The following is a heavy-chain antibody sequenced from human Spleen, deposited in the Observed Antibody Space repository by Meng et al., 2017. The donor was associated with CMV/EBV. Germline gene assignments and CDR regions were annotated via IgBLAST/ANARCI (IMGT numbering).Heavy chain of an antibody. Sequence: CTASGSTFTGYSMHWVRQAPGQGLEWMGWIKPNSGGTNYAQKFQGRVTMTRDTSISTAYMDLSRLRSEDTAVYFCARDLRDPDNWFDPWGQGTLVTVSS. CDR1: GSTFTGYS. J-gene: IGHJ5*02. CDR2: IKPNSGGT. CDR3: ARDLRDPDNWFDP. V-gene: IGHV1-2*02.